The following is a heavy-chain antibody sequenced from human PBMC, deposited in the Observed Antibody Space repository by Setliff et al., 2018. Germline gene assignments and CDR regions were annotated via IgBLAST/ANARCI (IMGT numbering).Heavy chain of an antibody. J-gene: IGHJ4*02. Sequence: GGFLRLSCAASGFTVSANDMSWVRQAPGKGLEWVSLLYNDGSTYYADSVKGRFTISRDNSKNTLYLQMSSLRTEDTAVYYCRLWFGELLRDYWGQGTLVTVSS. CDR3: RLWFGELLRDY. CDR1: GFTVSAND. V-gene: IGHV3-53*01. CDR2: LYNDGST. D-gene: IGHD3-10*01.